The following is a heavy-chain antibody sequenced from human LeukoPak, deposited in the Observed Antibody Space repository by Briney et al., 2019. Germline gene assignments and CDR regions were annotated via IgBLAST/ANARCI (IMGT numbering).Heavy chain of an antibody. J-gene: IGHJ3*02. D-gene: IGHD3-10*01. CDR2: INHSGST. Sequence: SETLSLACAVYGGSFSGYYWSWNRQPPGKGLEWIGEINHSGSTNYNPSLKSRVTISVDTSKNQFSLKLSSVTAADTAVYYCARAPVGLWFGELLEEDDAFDIWGQGTMVTVSS. V-gene: IGHV4-34*01. CDR3: ARAPVGLWFGELLEEDDAFDI. CDR1: GGSFSGYY.